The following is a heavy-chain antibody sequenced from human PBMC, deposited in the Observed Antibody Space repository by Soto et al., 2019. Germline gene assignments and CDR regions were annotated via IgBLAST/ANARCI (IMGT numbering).Heavy chain of an antibody. V-gene: IGHV3-23*01. CDR1: GFTFSIYT. Sequence: EAQLLESGGGLAQPGGSLRLSCAATGFTFSIYTMHWVRQTPGKGLEWVAGVSGSADSTYYPDAQKGRFSISRDNAKNTVDLQIDSLTVEDTAVYYCAKQGFYWYFDIWGRGTLVTVSS. CDR2: VSGSADST. CDR3: AKQGFYWYFDI. J-gene: IGHJ2*01.